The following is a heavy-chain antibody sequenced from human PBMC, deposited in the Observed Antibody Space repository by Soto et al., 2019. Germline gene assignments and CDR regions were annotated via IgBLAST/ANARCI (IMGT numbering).Heavy chain of an antibody. CDR2: ISYDGSNK. Sequence: GGSLRLSCAASGFTFSSYGMHWVRQAPGKGLEWVAVISYDGSNKYYADSVKGRFTISRDNSKNTLYLQMNSLRAEDTAVYYCAKGEQEGLYSSSSIDYWGQGTLVTVSS. V-gene: IGHV3-30*18. J-gene: IGHJ4*02. CDR1: GFTFSSYG. CDR3: AKGEQEGLYSSSSIDY. D-gene: IGHD6-6*01.